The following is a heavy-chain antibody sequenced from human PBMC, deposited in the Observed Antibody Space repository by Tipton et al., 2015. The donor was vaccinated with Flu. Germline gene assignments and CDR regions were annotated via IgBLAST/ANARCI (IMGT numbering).Heavy chain of an antibody. CDR2: IFHTGST. CDR1: GGSITSYY. D-gene: IGHD1-26*01. V-gene: IGHV4-59*01. CDR3: ARDLTPQFSGSYYNWFDP. Sequence: TLSLTCSVSGGSITSYYWSWIRQPPGKGLEWIAFIFHTGSTSYNPSLKSRVSISLDTSRTQFSLKLSSVTAADTAVYYCARDLTPQFSGSYYNWFDPWGQGTLVTVSS. J-gene: IGHJ5*02.